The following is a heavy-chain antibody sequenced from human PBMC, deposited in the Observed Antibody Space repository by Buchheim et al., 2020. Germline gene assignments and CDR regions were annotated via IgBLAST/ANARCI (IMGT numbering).Heavy chain of an antibody. Sequence: HVQLQESGPGLVKPSETLSLSCAVSGGSISSFYWSWIRQSPGKKLEWVGYILYSGSTTYNPSLKGRVTMSVGTSTNQLSLQLTSVTAADTAVYYCARRSESSGYSWYFDLWGRGT. CDR2: ILYSGST. V-gene: IGHV4-59*01. D-gene: IGHD3-22*01. CDR1: GGSISSFY. J-gene: IGHJ2*01. CDR3: ARRSESSGYSWYFDL.